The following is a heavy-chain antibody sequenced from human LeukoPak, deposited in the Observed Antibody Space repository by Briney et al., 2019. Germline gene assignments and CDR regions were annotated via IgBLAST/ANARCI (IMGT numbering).Heavy chain of an antibody. J-gene: IGHJ4*02. CDR3: ASECSGGSSAPCGDY. CDR2: IYSGGST. CDR1: GVSISSGGYS. Sequence: LSLTCAVSGVSISSGGYSWSWIRQAPGKGLEWVSVIYSGGSTYYADSVKGRFTISRDNSKNTLYLQMNSLRAEGTAVYYCASECSGGSSAPCGDYWGQGTLVTVSS. D-gene: IGHD2-15*01. V-gene: IGHV3-53*01.